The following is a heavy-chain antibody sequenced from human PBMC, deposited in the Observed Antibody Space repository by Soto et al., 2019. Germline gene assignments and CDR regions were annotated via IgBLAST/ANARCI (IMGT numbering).Heavy chain of an antibody. J-gene: IGHJ3*02. V-gene: IGHV4-4*07. Sequence: PSETLSLTCTVSGGSISSYYWSWIRQPAGKGLEWIGRIYTSGSTNYNPSLTSRVTMSVDTSKNQFSLKLSSVTAADTAVYYCARVMITFGGVIVKSPGAFDIWGQGTMVTVSS. CDR3: ARVMITFGGVIVKSPGAFDI. D-gene: IGHD3-16*02. CDR2: IYTSGST. CDR1: GGSISSYY.